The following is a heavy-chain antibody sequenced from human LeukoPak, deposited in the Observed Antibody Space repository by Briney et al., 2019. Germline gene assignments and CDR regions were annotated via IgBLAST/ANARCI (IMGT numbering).Heavy chain of an antibody. CDR1: GGSISSSSHY. CDR3: ARHAWGSSWYYWFDP. CDR2: IYDSGST. V-gene: IGHV4-39*01. D-gene: IGHD6-13*01. J-gene: IGHJ5*02. Sequence: SETLSLTCTVSGGSISSSSHYWGWIRQPPGKGLEWIGSIYDSGSTYYNPSLKSRVTISVDTSKNQFSLKLTPMTAADTAVYYCARHAWGSSWYYWFDPWGQGTLVTVSS.